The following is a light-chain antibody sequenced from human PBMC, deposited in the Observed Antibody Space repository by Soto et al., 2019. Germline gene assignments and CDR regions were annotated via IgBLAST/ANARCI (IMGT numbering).Light chain of an antibody. Sequence: QSALTQPASVSGSPGQSITISCTGTSSDVGSYNLVSWYQQHPGKAPKLMIYEVSKRPSGVSNRFSGSKSGNTASLTISGLQAEDEADYYCCSYAGRGVFGGGTKVTVL. J-gene: IGLJ3*02. CDR2: EVS. CDR1: SSDVGSYNL. CDR3: CSYAGRGV. V-gene: IGLV2-23*02.